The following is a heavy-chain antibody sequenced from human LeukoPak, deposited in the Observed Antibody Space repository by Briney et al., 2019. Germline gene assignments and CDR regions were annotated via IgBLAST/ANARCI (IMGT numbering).Heavy chain of an antibody. V-gene: IGHV4-4*02. Sequence: PSGTLSLTCAVSGASISSVNLWSWVRQPPGKGLEWIGEMYLSGTATYNPSLKSRVTISVDTSKNQFSLKLSSVTAADTAVYYCARRWAHYDFWSGYYPGVGWFDPWGQGTLVTVSS. CDR1: GASISSVNL. CDR2: MYLSGTA. CDR3: ARRWAHYDFWSGYYPGVGWFDP. D-gene: IGHD3-3*01. J-gene: IGHJ5*02.